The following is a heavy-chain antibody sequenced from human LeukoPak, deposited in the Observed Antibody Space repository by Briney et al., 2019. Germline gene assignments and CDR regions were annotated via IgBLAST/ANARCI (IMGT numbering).Heavy chain of an antibody. CDR1: GYNLSNYG. Sequence: ASVKVSCKASGYNLSNYGVSWVRQAPGQGLEWLGWISAYNGNTNYAQKFQGKVIMTTDTSTNTAYMELRSLTTDDTAVYYCARRVGFYGSGKTMGGWFGPWGPGSLVTVSS. CDR2: ISAYNGNT. J-gene: IGHJ5*02. D-gene: IGHD3-10*01. CDR3: ARRVGFYGSGKTMGGWFGP. V-gene: IGHV1-18*01.